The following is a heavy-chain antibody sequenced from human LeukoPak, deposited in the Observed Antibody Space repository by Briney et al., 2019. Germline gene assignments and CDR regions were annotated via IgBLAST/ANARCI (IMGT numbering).Heavy chain of an antibody. CDR3: ASRSWGPPAMVRGVNAFDI. Sequence: PSETLSLTCTVSGGSISSSSYYWGWIRQPPGKGLEWIGSIYYSGSTYYNPSLKSRVTISADTSKNQFSLKLSSVTAADTAVYYCASRSWGPPAMVRGVNAFDIWGQGTMVTVSS. D-gene: IGHD3-10*01. V-gene: IGHV4-39*01. J-gene: IGHJ3*02. CDR2: IYYSGST. CDR1: GGSISSSSYY.